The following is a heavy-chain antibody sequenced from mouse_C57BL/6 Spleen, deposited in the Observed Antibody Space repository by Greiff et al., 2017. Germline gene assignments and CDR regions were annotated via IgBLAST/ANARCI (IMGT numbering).Heavy chain of an antibody. V-gene: IGHV1-19*01. CDR3: ARPDDGYYYFDY. Sequence: EVMLVESGPVLVKPGASVKMSCKASGYTFTDYYMNWVKQSHGKSLEWIGVINPYNGGTSYNQKFKGKATLTVDKSSSTAYMELNSLTSEDSAVYYCARPDDGYYYFDYWGQGTTLTVSS. J-gene: IGHJ2*01. CDR2: INPYNGGT. D-gene: IGHD2-3*01. CDR1: GYTFTDYY.